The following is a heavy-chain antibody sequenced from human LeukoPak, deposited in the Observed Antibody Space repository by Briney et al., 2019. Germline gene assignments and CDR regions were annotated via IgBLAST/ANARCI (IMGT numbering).Heavy chain of an antibody. CDR3: AKERAGYTNPYYFDY. D-gene: IGHD3-16*02. J-gene: IGHJ4*02. CDR1: GLSFSSFA. CDR2: IRGNGET. Sequence: GGSLRLSCAASGLSFSSFAMSWVRQGPAKGLEWVSSIRGNGETFYADSVKGRFTLSSDSSRNTVYFQLNSLRAEDTAVYYCAKERAGYTNPYYFDYWGQGTLVTVSS. V-gene: IGHV3-23*01.